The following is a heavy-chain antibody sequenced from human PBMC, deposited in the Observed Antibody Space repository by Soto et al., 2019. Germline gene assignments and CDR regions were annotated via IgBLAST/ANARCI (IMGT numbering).Heavy chain of an antibody. J-gene: IGHJ6*02. CDR2: ITDTGGDT. CDR1: GFTFSNFV. Sequence: PGGSLRLSCTAPGFTFSNFVMRWVRQTPGKGLEWVSTITDTGGDTYYTDSVKGRFTISRDNSKNTLYLQMTSLRAEDTALYYCTKASSDRHHMDVWGQGTTVTVSS. CDR3: TKASSDRHHMDV. V-gene: IGHV3-23*01.